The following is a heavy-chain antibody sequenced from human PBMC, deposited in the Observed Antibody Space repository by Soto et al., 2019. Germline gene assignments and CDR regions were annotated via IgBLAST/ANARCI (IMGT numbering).Heavy chain of an antibody. V-gene: IGHV1-8*01. Sequence: GASVKVSCKASGYTFTSYDINWVRQATGQGPEWMGWMNPNSGNTGYAQKFQGRVTMTRNTSISTAYMELSSLRSEDTAVYYCARGRAYYYDSSGYPVDAFDIWGQGTMVTVS. D-gene: IGHD3-22*01. J-gene: IGHJ3*02. CDR2: MNPNSGNT. CDR1: GYTFTSYD. CDR3: ARGRAYYYDSSGYPVDAFDI.